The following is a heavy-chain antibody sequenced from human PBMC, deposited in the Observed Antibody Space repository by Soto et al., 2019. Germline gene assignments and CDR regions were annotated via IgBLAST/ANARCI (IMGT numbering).Heavy chain of an antibody. V-gene: IGHV4-39*01. J-gene: IGHJ5*02. D-gene: IGHD3-22*01. CDR2: MYYSGTS. Sequence: SETLSLTCTVSGGSISDDTYYWGWIRQPPGKGLEWIGSMYYSGTSSYNPSLKSRVSMSVDTSKKQLSLRLTSVTAADTAVYYCARLYYYSTNCVPLGPWGHATLVTDSS. CDR1: GGSISDDTYY. CDR3: ARLYYYSTNCVPLGP.